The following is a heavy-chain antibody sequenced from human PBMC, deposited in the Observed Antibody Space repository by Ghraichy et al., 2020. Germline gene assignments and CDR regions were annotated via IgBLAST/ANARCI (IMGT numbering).Heavy chain of an antibody. V-gene: IGHV3-23*01. CDR1: GFSFSTYV. CDR3: AKNTVVVSAAILYYRYFGMDV. Sequence: SCAASGFSFSTYVVNWVRQAPGKGLEWVSGISGGGGRTKYADSVKGRFTISRDNSKDTLYLQMNSLRAEDTAVYYCAKNTVVVSAAILYYRYFGMDVWGQGTTVIVSS. CDR2: ISGGGGRT. D-gene: IGHD2-2*01. J-gene: IGHJ6*01.